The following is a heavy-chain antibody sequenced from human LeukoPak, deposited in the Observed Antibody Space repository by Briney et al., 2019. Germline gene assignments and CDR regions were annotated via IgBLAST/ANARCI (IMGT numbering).Heavy chain of an antibody. CDR2: MNPNSGNT. Sequence: ASVKVSCKASGYTFTSYDINWVRQATGQGLEWMGWMNPNSGNTGYAQKFQGRVTMTRNTSISTAYMELSSLRSEDTAVYYCARRAMTTGPNWFDPWGQGTLVTVSS. CDR1: GYTFTSYD. CDR3: ARRAMTTGPNWFDP. V-gene: IGHV1-8*01. D-gene: IGHD4-11*01. J-gene: IGHJ5*02.